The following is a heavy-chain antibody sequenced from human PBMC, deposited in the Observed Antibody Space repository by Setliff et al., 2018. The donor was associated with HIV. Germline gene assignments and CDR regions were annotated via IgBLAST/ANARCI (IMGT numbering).Heavy chain of an antibody. CDR1: GGSISRYY. CDR3: VNPSGAMGDFDS. D-gene: IGHD3-16*01. Sequence: SETLSLTCTVSGGSISRYYWNWIRQPAGKGLEWIGRIYGSGDTNYNPSLKSRVTISIDTSKNQFSLQLTSVTAADTAVYYCVNPSGAMGDFDSWGQGTLVTVSS. J-gene: IGHJ4*02. CDR2: IYGSGDT. V-gene: IGHV4-4*07.